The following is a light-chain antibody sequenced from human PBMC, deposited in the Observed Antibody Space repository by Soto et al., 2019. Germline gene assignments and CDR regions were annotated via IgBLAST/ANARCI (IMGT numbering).Light chain of an antibody. CDR2: GAS. J-gene: IGKJ2*01. V-gene: IGKV3-15*01. CDR1: QSVSST. CDR3: QQYNNWQYT. Sequence: EIVMTQSPATLSVSPGERATLSCRASQSVSSTLAWYQQKPGKAPRLLIYGASTRATGITARFSGSGSGTEFTLTISGLQSEDFAVYYCQQYNNWQYTFGQGTKLEIK.